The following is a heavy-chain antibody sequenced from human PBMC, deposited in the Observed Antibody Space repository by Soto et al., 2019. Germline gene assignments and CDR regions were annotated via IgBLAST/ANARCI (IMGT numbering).Heavy chain of an antibody. Sequence: SETLSLTCTVSGGSISSYYWSWIRQPPGKGLEWIGYIYYSGSTNYNPSLKSRVTISVDTSKNQFSLKLSSVTAADTAVYYCAGLNYDFWSGYFPHDAFDIWGQGTMVTVAS. CDR1: GGSISSYY. J-gene: IGHJ3*02. CDR3: AGLNYDFWSGYFPHDAFDI. CDR2: IYYSGST. V-gene: IGHV4-59*08. D-gene: IGHD3-3*01.